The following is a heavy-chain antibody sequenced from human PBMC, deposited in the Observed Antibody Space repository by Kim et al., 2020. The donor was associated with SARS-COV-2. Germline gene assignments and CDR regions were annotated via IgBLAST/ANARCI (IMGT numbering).Heavy chain of an antibody. V-gene: IGHV4-34*01. CDR2: INHSGST. Sequence: SETLSLTCAVYGGSFSGYYWSWIRQPPGKGLEWIGEINHSGSTNYNPSLKSRVTISVDTSKNQFSLKLSSVTAADTAVYYCARGWSYYGSGSYYNLNPSITYFDYWGQGTLVTVSS. D-gene: IGHD3-10*01. J-gene: IGHJ4*02. CDR1: GGSFSGYY. CDR3: ARGWSYYGSGSYYNLNPSITYFDY.